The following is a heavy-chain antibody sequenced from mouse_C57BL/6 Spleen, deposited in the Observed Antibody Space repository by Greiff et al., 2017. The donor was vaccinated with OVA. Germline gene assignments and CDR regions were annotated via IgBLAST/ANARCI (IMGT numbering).Heavy chain of an antibody. D-gene: IGHD2-4*01. V-gene: IGHV1-64*01. Sequence: VHLVESGAELVKPGASVKLSCKASGYTFTSYWMHWVKQRPGQGLEWIGMIHPNSGSTNYNEKFKSKATLTVDKSSSTAYMQLSSLTSEDSAVYYCASLYDYDVRYAMDYWGQGTSVTVSS. CDR3: ASLYDYDVRYAMDY. CDR1: GYTFTSYW. J-gene: IGHJ4*01. CDR2: IHPNSGST.